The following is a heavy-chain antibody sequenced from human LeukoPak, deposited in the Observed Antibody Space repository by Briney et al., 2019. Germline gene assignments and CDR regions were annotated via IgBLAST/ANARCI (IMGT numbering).Heavy chain of an antibody. V-gene: IGHV4-61*02. CDR1: GGSISSGSYY. CDR3: ASHLYCSGGSCLDY. J-gene: IGHJ4*02. D-gene: IGHD2-15*01. Sequence: SETLSLTCTVSGGSISSGSYYWSWIRQPAGKGLEWIGRIYTSGSTNYNPSLKSRVTISVDTSKNQFSLKLSSVTAADTAVYYCASHLYCSGGSCLDYWGQGTLVTVSS. CDR2: IYTSGST.